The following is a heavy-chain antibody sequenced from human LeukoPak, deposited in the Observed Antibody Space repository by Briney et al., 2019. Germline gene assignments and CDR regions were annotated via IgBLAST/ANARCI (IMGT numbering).Heavy chain of an antibody. V-gene: IGHV3-30-3*01. D-gene: IGHD3-3*01. Sequence: GGSLRLSCAASGFTFSSYAMHWVRQAPGKGLEWVAVISYDGSNKYYADSVKGRFTISRDNSKNTLYLQMNSLRAEDTAVYYCARVPPWSGHYLIWGQGTLVTVSS. CDR1: GFTFSSYA. CDR2: ISYDGSNK. CDR3: ARVPPWSGHYLI. J-gene: IGHJ4*02.